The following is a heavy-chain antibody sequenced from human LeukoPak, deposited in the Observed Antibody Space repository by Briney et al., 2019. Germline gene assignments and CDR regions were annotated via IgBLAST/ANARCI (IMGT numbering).Heavy chain of an antibody. D-gene: IGHD3-10*01. V-gene: IGHV1-2*02. J-gene: IGHJ3*02. Sequence: GGSVKVSCKASGYTFTGYYMHWVRQAPGQGLEWMGWINPNSGGTNYAQRFQGRVTMTRDTSISTAYMELSRLRSDDTAVYYCAVVRGVRALDIWGQGTMVTVSS. CDR1: GYTFTGYY. CDR3: AVVRGVRALDI. CDR2: INPNSGGT.